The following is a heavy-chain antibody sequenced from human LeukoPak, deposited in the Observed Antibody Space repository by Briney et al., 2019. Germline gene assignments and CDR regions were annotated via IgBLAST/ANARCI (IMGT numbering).Heavy chain of an antibody. CDR1: GFTFSDYY. J-gene: IGHJ4*02. CDR2: ISSSSSYT. D-gene: IGHD3-22*01. Sequence: GGSLRLSCAASGFTFSDYYMSWIRQAPGKGLEWVSYISSSSSYTNYADSVKGRFTISRDNAKNSLYLQMNNLRAEDTAVYYCARARNDYYDSSGYQAYYFDYWGQGTLVTVSS. CDR3: ARARNDYYDSSGYQAYYFDY. V-gene: IGHV3-11*05.